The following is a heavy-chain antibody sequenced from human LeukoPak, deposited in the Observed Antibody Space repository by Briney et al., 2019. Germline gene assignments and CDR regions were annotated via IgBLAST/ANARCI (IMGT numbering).Heavy chain of an antibody. J-gene: IGHJ4*02. D-gene: IGHD1-26*01. Sequence: GGSLRLSCAASGFTFSDYYMSWIRQAPGKGLEWVSYISSSGSTIYYADSVKGRFTISRDNAQNTLYLPINSLRAEDTAVYYCARVPSGSYTHGGDYWGQGTLVTVSS. CDR3: ARVPSGSYTHGGDY. CDR2: ISSSGSTI. CDR1: GFTFSDYY. V-gene: IGHV3-11*01.